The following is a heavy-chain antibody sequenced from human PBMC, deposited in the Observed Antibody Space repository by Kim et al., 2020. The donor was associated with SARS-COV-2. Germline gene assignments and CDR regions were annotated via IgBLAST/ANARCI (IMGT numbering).Heavy chain of an antibody. CDR3: AKGADDYGDYVGYFDY. D-gene: IGHD4-17*01. CDR2: ISGSGGST. CDR1: GFTFSSYA. V-gene: IGHV3-23*01. Sequence: GGSLRLSCAASGFTFSSYAMSWVRQAPGKGLEWVSAISGSGGSTYYADSVKGRFTISRDNSKNTLYLQMNSLRAEDTAVYYCAKGADDYGDYVGYFDYWGQGTLVTVSS. J-gene: IGHJ4*02.